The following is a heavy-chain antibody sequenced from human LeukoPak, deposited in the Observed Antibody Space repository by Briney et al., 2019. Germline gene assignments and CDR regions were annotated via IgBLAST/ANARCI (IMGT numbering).Heavy chain of an antibody. CDR3: ARIIVGALDY. J-gene: IGHJ4*02. D-gene: IGHD1-26*01. CDR2: IYYSGST. V-gene: IGHV4-39*01. CDR1: GSSISSSSYY. Sequence: SETLSLTCTVSGSSISSSSYYWGWIRQPPGKGLEWIGSIYYSGSTYYNPSLKSRVTISVDTSKNQFSLKLSSVAAADTAVYYCARIIVGALDYWGQGTLVTVSS.